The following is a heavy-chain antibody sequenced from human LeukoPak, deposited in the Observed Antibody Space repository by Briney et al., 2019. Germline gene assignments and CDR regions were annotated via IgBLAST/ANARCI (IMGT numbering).Heavy chain of an antibody. J-gene: IGHJ4*02. CDR3: ARGDGRVQLWSLGDY. CDR1: GGTFSSYA. CDR2: MNPNSGNT. V-gene: IGHV1-8*02. D-gene: IGHD5-18*01. Sequence: GSSVKVSCKASGGTFSSYAISWVRQAPGQGLEWMGWMNPNSGNTGYAQKFQGRVTMTTDTSTSTAYMELRSLRSDDTAVYYCARGDGRVQLWSLGDYWGQGTLVTVSS.